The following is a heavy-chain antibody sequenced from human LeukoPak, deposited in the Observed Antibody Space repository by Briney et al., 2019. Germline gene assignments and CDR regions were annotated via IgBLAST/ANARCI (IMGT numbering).Heavy chain of an antibody. Sequence: GGSLRLSCAVSGFTFSSYTMNWVRRAPGQGLEWVSSISSRGTCIYYAESVKGRFTISRDNAKNSVFLDMDSLRAEDTAVYYCAPPGADSGLPLDVWGNGTAVTVSS. V-gene: IGHV3-21*01. CDR1: GFTFSSYT. CDR3: APPGADSGLPLDV. CDR2: ISSRGTCI. J-gene: IGHJ6*04. D-gene: IGHD4-17*01.